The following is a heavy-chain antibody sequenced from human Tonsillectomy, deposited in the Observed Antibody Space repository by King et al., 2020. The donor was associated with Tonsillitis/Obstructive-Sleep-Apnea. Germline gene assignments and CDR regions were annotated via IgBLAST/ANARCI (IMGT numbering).Heavy chain of an antibody. Sequence: VQLVESGGGLVQPGGSPRLSCAASGFTFSSFWMSWVRQAPGKGLEWVANIKDDGSEKYYVDSVKGRFTISRDNAKNSLYLQMNSLRAEDTAVYYCARVLDYYDSSGYRPFDIWGQGTMVTVSS. D-gene: IGHD3-22*01. CDR1: GFTFSSFW. CDR3: ARVLDYYDSSGYRPFDI. J-gene: IGHJ3*02. V-gene: IGHV3-7*03. CDR2: IKDDGSEK.